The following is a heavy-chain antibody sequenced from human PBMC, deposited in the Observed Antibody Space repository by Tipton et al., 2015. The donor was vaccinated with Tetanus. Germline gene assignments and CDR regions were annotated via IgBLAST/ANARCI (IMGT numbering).Heavy chain of an antibody. CDR2: IYYSGST. CDR1: GGSISSSSYF. J-gene: IGHJ4*02. Sequence: LGLSCTVSGGSISSSSYFWGWIRQPPGKGLEWIGSIYYSGSTYYNPSLKSRVTISVDTSKNQFSLKLSSVTAADTAVYYCARPGGSSWYTHYLDYWGQGTLVTVSS. V-gene: IGHV4-39*01. CDR3: ARPGGSSWYTHYLDY. D-gene: IGHD6-13*01.